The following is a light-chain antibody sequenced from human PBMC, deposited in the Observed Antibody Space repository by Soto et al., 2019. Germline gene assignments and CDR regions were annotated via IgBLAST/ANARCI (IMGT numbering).Light chain of an antibody. Sequence: DIQMTQSPSSLSASVGDRVTITCRASQSSSNYLTWYQQKPGKAPKLLIYAASSLQSGVPSRFSGSGSGAVCTLTISILHPDDFASYYFQQSYSTPDTFGQGTKLEIK. CDR2: AAS. V-gene: IGKV1-39*01. CDR1: QSSSNY. J-gene: IGKJ2*01. CDR3: QQSYSTPDT.